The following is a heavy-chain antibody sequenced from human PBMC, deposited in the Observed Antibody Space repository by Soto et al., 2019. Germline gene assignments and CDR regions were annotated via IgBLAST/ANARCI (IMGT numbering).Heavy chain of an antibody. CDR1: GFTFRNYD. CDR2: ISAAGDP. CDR3: ARTDRDFYGLDV. V-gene: IGHV3-13*05. Sequence: EVQLVESGGGLVQPGGSLRLSCEASGFTFRNYDMHWVRQGTGKGLEWVSGISAAGDPDYADSVEGRFTISRENAQTSFFLQMNSLRVDDTAVYYCARTDRDFYGLDVWGQGTTVIVSS. J-gene: IGHJ6*02.